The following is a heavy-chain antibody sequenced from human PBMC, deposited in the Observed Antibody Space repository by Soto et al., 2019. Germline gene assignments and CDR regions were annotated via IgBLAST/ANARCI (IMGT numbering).Heavy chain of an antibody. CDR1: GFTFSSYA. Sequence: GGSLRLSCAASGFTFSSYAMSWVRQAPGKGLEWVSAISGSGGSTYYADSVKGRFTISRDNSKNTRYLQMNSLRAEDTAVYYCAKPSTVTSPSAVYFDYWGQGTLVTVSS. CDR2: ISGSGGST. D-gene: IGHD4-17*01. J-gene: IGHJ4*02. CDR3: AKPSTVTSPSAVYFDY. V-gene: IGHV3-23*01.